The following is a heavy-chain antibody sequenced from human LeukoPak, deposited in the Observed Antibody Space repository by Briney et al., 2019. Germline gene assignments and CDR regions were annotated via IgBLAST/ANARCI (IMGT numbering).Heavy chain of an antibody. V-gene: IGHV4-59*01. CDR2: IYYSGST. CDR1: GGSISSYY. J-gene: IGHJ4*02. CDR3: ARAGYSSGWLDY. D-gene: IGHD6-19*01. Sequence: SETLSLTCTVSGGSISSYYWSWIRQPPGKGLEWIGYIYYSGSTSYNPSLKSRVTISVDTSKNQFSLKLSSVTAADTAVYYCARAGYSSGWLDYWGQGTLVTVSS.